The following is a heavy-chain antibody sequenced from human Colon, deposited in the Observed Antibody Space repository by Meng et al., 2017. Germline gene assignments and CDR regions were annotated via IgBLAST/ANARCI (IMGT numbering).Heavy chain of an antibody. CDR1: GLTFSSYW. Sequence: GGPLRLSCEASGLTFSSYWMHWVRPAPGKGLMWVSRVGRDGNSITYADSVKCRFIISRENAKNTLSLQMHSLTAEDSAGYYCVRVVSWGSGTAFDYWGQGSLVTVSS. J-gene: IGHJ4*02. CDR3: VRVVSWGSGTAFDY. CDR2: VGRDGNSI. D-gene: IGHD3-10*01. V-gene: IGHV3-74*01.